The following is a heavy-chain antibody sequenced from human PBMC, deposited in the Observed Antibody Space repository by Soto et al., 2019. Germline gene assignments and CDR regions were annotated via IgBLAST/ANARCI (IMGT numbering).Heavy chain of an antibody. V-gene: IGHV1-69*13. J-gene: IGHJ5*02. D-gene: IGHD3-16*01. CDR3: ARDHAGYEIAMLPWFDP. CDR2: IIPIFGTA. Sequence: SVKVSCKASGGTFSSYAISWVRQAPGQGLEWMGGIIPIFGTANYAQKFQGRVTITADESTSTAYMELSSLRSEDTAVYYCARDHAGYEIAMLPWFDPHGQRTRCTVAS. CDR1: GGTFSSYA.